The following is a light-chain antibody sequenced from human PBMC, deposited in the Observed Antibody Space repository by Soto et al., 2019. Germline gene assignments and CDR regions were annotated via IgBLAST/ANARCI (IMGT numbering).Light chain of an antibody. CDR3: QQYGSSPYT. CDR2: DAS. V-gene: IGKV3D-20*01. Sequence: EIVLTQSPATLSLSPGERATLSCGASQSVSSSDLAWYLQKPGLAPRLLIYDASSRATGIPDRFSGSGSGTDFTLTISRLEPEDFAVYYCQQYGSSPYTFGQGTKLEIK. J-gene: IGKJ2*01. CDR1: QSVSSSD.